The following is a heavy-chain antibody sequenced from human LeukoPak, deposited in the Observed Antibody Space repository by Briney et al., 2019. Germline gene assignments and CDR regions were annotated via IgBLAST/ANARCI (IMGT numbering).Heavy chain of an antibody. Sequence: PSETLSLTCTVSGGSISVYHWSWIRQPPGKGLEWIGYLYDTGITNYSPSLKSRVTISVDTSNNQISLKLTSVTAADTAIYFCAEEGMGSEATTADGAFDIWGQGTTVTVSS. CDR2: LYDTGIT. J-gene: IGHJ3*02. V-gene: IGHV4-59*08. D-gene: IGHD1-26*01. CDR3: AEEGMGSEATTADGAFDI. CDR1: GGSISVYH.